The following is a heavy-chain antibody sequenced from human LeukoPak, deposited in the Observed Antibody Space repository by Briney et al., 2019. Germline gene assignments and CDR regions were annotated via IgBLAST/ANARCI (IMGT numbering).Heavy chain of an antibody. CDR2: IIPIFGTA. Sequence: GASVKVSCKASGGTFSSYAISWVRQAPGQGLEWMGGIIPIFGTANYAQKFQGRVTITADESTSTAYMELSSLRSEDTAVYYCARGNLLNYYYYMDVWGKGTTVTVSS. V-gene: IGHV1-69*13. CDR3: ARGNLLNYYYYMDV. J-gene: IGHJ6*03. CDR1: GGTFSSYA.